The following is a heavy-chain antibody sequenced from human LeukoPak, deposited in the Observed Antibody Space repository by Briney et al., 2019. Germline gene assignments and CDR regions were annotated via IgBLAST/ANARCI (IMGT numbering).Heavy chain of an antibody. D-gene: IGHD6-19*01. J-gene: IGHJ5*02. CDR2: IYYSGST. CDR1: GGSISSGDYY. CDR3: ARTGSGSLNWSDP. V-gene: IGHV4-30-4*08. Sequence: PSETLSLTCTVSGGSISSGDYYWSWIRLPPGKGLEWIGYIYYSGSTYYNPSLKSRVTISVDTSKNQFSLKLSSVTAADTAVYYCARTGSGSLNWSDPWGQGTLVTVSS.